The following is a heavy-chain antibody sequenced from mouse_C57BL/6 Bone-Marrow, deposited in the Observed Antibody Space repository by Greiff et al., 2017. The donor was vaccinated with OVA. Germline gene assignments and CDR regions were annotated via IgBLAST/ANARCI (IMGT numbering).Heavy chain of an antibody. J-gene: IGHJ1*03. CDR1: GFTFSDYG. CDR3: ERREVWLRRDWYVDV. Sequence: EVKLVESGGGLVKPGGSLKLSCAASGFTFSDYGMHWVRQAPEKGLEWVAYISSGRSTIYYADTVKGRFTLSRDNATHTLFLQMTRLRSEDTGMYYCERREVWLRRDWYVDVWGTGTTVTVSS. D-gene: IGHD2-2*01. CDR2: ISSGRSTI. V-gene: IGHV5-17*01.